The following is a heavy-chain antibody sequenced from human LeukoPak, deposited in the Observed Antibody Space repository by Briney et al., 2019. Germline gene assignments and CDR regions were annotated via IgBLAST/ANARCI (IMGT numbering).Heavy chain of an antibody. CDR2: INWNGGST. J-gene: IGHJ4*02. V-gene: IGHV3-20*04. D-gene: IGHD3-22*01. CDR1: GFTFDDYG. Sequence: GSLRLSCAASGFTFDDYGMSWVRQAPGKGLEWVSGINWNGGSTGYADSVKGRFTISRDNAKNSLYLQMNSLRAEDTALYYCARYPTYYYDSSGYKEGSYFDYWGQGTLVTVSS. CDR3: ARYPTYYYDSSGYKEGSYFDY.